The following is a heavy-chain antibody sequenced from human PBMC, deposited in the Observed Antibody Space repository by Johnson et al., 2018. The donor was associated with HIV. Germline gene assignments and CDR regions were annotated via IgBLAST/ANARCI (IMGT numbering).Heavy chain of an antibody. CDR2: ISGGCT. V-gene: IGHV3-38-3*01. J-gene: IGHJ3*02. D-gene: IGHD1-26*01. CDR1: GFTFSSYY. Sequence: MQLVESGGGVVQPGGSLRLSCAASGFTFSSYYMNCVRQASGKGLEWVSSISGGCTYYADSRKGRFTISRDNSKNTLHLKMNSLRAEDTAVYYCAKVPVGAKGPVAFDIWGQGTMVTVSS. CDR3: AKVPVGAKGPVAFDI.